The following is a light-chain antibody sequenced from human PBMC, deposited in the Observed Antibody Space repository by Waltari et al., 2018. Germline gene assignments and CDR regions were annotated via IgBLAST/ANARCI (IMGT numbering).Light chain of an antibody. J-gene: IGKJ4*01. CDR2: GAS. Sequence: EKVMTQSPATLSVSPGERATLSCRASQSVSSNLAWYPQKPGQAPRLLIYGASTRATGVSVRCSGSGSGTEFTLTISSLQSEDFAVYYCQQYNNWPPLTFGGGTKVEIK. V-gene: IGKV3-15*01. CDR3: QQYNNWPPLT. CDR1: QSVSSN.